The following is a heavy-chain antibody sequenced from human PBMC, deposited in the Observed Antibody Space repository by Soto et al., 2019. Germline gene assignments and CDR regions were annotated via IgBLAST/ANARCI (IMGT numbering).Heavy chain of an antibody. Sequence: QVQLVQSGAEVQKPGSSVKVSCKASGGTFSSYTISWVRQAPGQGLEWMGRIIPILGIANYAQKFQGRVTLTADKSTSTAYMELRSLRSEDTAVYYCARLISLEYSSSSGSYFDYWGQGTLVTVSS. CDR3: ARLISLEYSSSSGSYFDY. J-gene: IGHJ4*02. D-gene: IGHD6-6*01. V-gene: IGHV1-69*02. CDR2: IIPILGIA. CDR1: GGTFSSYT.